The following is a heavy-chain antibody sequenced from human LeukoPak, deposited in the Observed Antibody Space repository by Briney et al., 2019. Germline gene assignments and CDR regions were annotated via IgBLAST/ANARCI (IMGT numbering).Heavy chain of an antibody. Sequence: AGGSLRLSCAASGFTFSSYGVHWVRQAPGKGLEWVAVISYDGSNKYYADSVKGRFTISRDNSKNTLYLQMNSLRAEDTAVYYCAKDFEWGVVYGLPHYWGQGTLVTVSS. CDR2: ISYDGSNK. J-gene: IGHJ4*02. CDR3: AKDFEWGVVYGLPHY. D-gene: IGHD2-15*01. CDR1: GFTFSSYG. V-gene: IGHV3-30*18.